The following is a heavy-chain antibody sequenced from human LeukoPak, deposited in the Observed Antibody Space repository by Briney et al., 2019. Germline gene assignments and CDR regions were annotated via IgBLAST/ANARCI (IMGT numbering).Heavy chain of an antibody. CDR2: IYYSGST. V-gene: IGHV4-59*01. CDR1: GGSISSYY. CDR3: ARGGYSYGNGFDP. D-gene: IGHD5-18*01. J-gene: IGHJ5*02. Sequence: SETLSLTCTVSGGSISSYYWSWIRQPPGKGLEWIGYIYYSGSTNYNPSLKSRVTISVDTSKNQFSLKLSSVTAADTAVYYCARGGYSYGNGFDPWGQGTLVTVSS.